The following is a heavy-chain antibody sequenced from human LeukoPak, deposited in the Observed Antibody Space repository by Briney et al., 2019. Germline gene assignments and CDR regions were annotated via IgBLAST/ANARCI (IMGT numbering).Heavy chain of an antibody. D-gene: IGHD1-26*01. CDR2: IYTSGST. J-gene: IGHJ5*02. V-gene: IGHV4-4*07. CDR1: GGSISSYY. Sequence: SETLSLTCTVSGGSISSYYWSWIRQPAGKGLEWIGRIYTSGSTNYNPSLKRRVTMSVDTSKNQFSLKLSSVTAADTAVYYCARVGYSGSTTGIDPWGQGTLVTVSS. CDR3: ARVGYSGSTTGIDP.